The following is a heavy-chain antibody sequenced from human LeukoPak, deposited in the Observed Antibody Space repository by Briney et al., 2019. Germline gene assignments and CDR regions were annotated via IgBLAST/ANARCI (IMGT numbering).Heavy chain of an antibody. CDR2: IWYDGSNK. CDR1: GFTFSSYG. J-gene: IGHJ6*03. CDR3: AKCSDYYYYMDV. V-gene: IGHV3-33*06. Sequence: GRSLRLSCAASGFTFSSYGMHWVRQAPGKGLEWVAAIWYDGSNKYYADSVKGRFTISRDNSKNTLYLQMNSLRAGDTAVYYCAKCSDYYYYMDVWGKGTTVTVSS. D-gene: IGHD3-10*02.